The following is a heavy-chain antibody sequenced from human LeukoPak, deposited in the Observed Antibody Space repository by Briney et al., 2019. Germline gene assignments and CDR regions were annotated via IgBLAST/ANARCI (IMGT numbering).Heavy chain of an antibody. CDR1: GFPFSSYW. V-gene: IGHV3-7*01. J-gene: IGHJ3*01. CDR3: AREDYYGSGNYVAWGGAFDV. CDR2: IKQDGDEK. Sequence: GGSLRLSCAASGFPFSSYWMTWVRQAPGKGLEWVANIKQDGDEKYYVDSAKGRFTISRDNAKNSLYLQMNSLRAEDTAVYYCAREDYYGSGNYVAWGGAFDVWGQGTTVTVSS. D-gene: IGHD3-10*01.